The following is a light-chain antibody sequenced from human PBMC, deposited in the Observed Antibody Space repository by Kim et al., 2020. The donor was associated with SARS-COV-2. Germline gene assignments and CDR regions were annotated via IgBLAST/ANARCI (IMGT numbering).Light chain of an antibody. CDR3: QQRSHWPPIT. V-gene: IGKV3-11*01. CDR2: EAS. J-gene: IGKJ5*01. Sequence: SPGERATLSCRASQSVSTYLAWYQQKPGQAPRLLIYEASNRATGTPARFSGSGSGTDFTLTISSLEPEDFAVYYCQQRSHWPPITFGQGTRLEIK. CDR1: QSVSTY.